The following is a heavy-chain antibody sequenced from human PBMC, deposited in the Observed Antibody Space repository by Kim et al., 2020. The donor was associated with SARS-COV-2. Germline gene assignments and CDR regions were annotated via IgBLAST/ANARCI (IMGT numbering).Heavy chain of an antibody. CDR1: GYTLTELS. V-gene: IGHV1-24*01. D-gene: IGHD3-22*01. CDR2: FDPEDGET. J-gene: IGHJ4*02. CDR3: ATVPAMIVVVMGLYYFDY. Sequence: ASVKVSCKVSGYTLTELSMHWVRQAPGKGLEWMGGFDPEDGETIYAPKFQGRVTMTEDTSTDTAYMELSSLRSEDTAVYYCATVPAMIVVVMGLYYFDYWGQGTLVTVSS.